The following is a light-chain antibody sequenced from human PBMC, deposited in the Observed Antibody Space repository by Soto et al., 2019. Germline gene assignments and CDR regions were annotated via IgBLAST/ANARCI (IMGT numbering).Light chain of an antibody. CDR2: GAS. J-gene: IGKJ1*01. CDR1: QSVSSPY. Sequence: EIVLTQSPGTLSLSPGERATLSCKASQSVSSPYFAWYQQKPGQAPRLLIYGASRRATGIPDRFSGSGSGTDFTLTISRLEPEDFAVYYCQQYDSSLWTFGQGTKVDIK. V-gene: IGKV3-20*01. CDR3: QQYDSSLWT.